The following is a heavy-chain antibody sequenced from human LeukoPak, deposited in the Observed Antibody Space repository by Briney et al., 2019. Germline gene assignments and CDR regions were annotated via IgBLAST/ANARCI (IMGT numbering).Heavy chain of an antibody. V-gene: IGHV3-30*18. CDR2: ISYDGSKK. D-gene: IGHD4-17*01. CDR1: GFTFSSYG. Sequence: GGSLRLSCAASGFTFSSYGMHWVRQAPGKGLEWVAVISYDGSKKYYADSVKGRFTLSRDNSKNTLYLQMNSLRAEDTAVYYCAKAKSVTTYLGYFDYWGQGTLVTVSS. J-gene: IGHJ4*02. CDR3: AKAKSVTTYLGYFDY.